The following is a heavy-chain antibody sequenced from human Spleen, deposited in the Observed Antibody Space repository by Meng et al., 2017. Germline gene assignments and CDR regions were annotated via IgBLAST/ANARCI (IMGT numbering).Heavy chain of an antibody. J-gene: IGHJ4*02. Sequence: EVQLLESGGGLVQPGGSLRLSCAASGFTLSTYCMSWVRQAPGKGLEWVSAIGGRDAITYYADSVKGRFTISRDNSKNTLYLQMNSLRADDTAVYYCATSERRSLLFDYWGQGTLVTVSS. CDR1: GFTLSTYC. D-gene: IGHD2-2*01. V-gene: IGHV3-23*01. CDR3: ATSERRSLLFDY. CDR2: IGGRDAIT.